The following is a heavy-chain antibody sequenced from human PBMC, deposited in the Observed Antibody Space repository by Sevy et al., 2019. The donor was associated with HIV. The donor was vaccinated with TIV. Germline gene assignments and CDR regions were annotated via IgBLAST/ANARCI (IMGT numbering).Heavy chain of an antibody. V-gene: IGHV3-20*04. Sequence: GGSLRLSCAASGFTFANFGMSWVRQRPGKGLEWVCGIVGNGVSAGCADSMKGRFTISRDNAKNSLYLEMNSLRIEETASYFCASEGAGGGACYYFDHWGHGILVTVSS. CDR1: GFTFANFG. J-gene: IGHJ4*01. D-gene: IGHD2-8*02. CDR2: IVGNGVSA. CDR3: ASEGAGGGACYYFDH.